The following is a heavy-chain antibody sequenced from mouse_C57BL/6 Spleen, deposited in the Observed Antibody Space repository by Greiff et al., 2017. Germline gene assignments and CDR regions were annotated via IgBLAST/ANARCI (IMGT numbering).Heavy chain of an antibody. CDR3: ASAPDGYYWYFDV. Sequence: QVQLQQPGTELVKPGASVKLSCKASGYTFTSYWMHWVKQRPGQGLEWIGNINPSNGGTNYNEKFKSKATLTVDKSSNTAYMQLSSLTSEDSAVYYGASAPDGYYWYFDVWGTGTTVTVSS. V-gene: IGHV1-53*01. CDR1: GYTFTSYW. J-gene: IGHJ1*03. D-gene: IGHD2-3*01. CDR2: INPSNGGT.